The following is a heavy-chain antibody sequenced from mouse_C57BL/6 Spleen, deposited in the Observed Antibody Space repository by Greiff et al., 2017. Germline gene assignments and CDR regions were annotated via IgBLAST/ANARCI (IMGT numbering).Heavy chain of an antibody. CDR1: GYTFTDYY. D-gene: IGHD1-3*01. V-gene: IGHV1-76*01. Sequence: VQLQQPGAELVRPGASVKLSCKASGYTFTDYYINWVKQRPGQGLEWIARIYPGSGNTNYNEKFKGKATLTAEKSSSTAYMQLSSLTSEDSAVYFSAIKSTGRNAMDYWGQGTSVTVSS. J-gene: IGHJ4*01. CDR2: IYPGSGNT. CDR3: AIKSTGRNAMDY.